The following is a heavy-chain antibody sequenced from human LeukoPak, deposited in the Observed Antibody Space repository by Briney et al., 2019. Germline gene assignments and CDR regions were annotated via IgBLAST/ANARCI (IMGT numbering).Heavy chain of an antibody. Sequence: PGGSLRLSCAASGFTFDDYAMHWVRQAPGKGLEWVSLISWDGGSTYYADSVKGRFTISRDNSKNSLYPQMNSLRAEDTALYYCAKPVIEYSSSSGMDVWGKGTTVTVSS. CDR3: AKPVIEYSSSSGMDV. CDR2: ISWDGGST. J-gene: IGHJ6*04. V-gene: IGHV3-43D*03. CDR1: GFTFDDYA. D-gene: IGHD6-6*01.